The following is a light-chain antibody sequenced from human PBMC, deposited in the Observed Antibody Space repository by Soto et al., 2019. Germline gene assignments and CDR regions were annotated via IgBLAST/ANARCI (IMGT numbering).Light chain of an antibody. V-gene: IGKV1-39*01. CDR1: QSIDRY. Sequence: DIQMTQSPSSLSASVGDRVSITCRASQSIDRYLNWYQQKPGKAPNLLIYAASSLQSGVPSRFSGSGSGTEFTRTINSLQREDFATYYCQQTYSAPYTFGQGTKLEIK. CDR2: AAS. CDR3: QQTYSAPYT. J-gene: IGKJ2*01.